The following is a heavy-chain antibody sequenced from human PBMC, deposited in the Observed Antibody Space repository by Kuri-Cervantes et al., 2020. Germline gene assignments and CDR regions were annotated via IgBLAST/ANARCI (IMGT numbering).Heavy chain of an antibody. CDR1: GFTFSSNA. D-gene: IGHD6-19*01. V-gene: IGHV3-64*01. Sequence: GESLKISCAASGFTFSSNAMHWVRQAPGKGLEYVSAISSNGGSTYYANSVKGRFAISRDNSKNTLYLQMGSLRAEDMAVYYCARLAVAGTGLFDYWGQGTLVTVSS. J-gene: IGHJ4*02. CDR3: ARLAVAGTGLFDY. CDR2: ISSNGGST.